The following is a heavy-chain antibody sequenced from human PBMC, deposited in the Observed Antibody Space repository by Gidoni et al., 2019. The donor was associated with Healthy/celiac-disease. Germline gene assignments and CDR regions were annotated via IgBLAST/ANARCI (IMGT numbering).Heavy chain of an antibody. CDR1: GFTFSSYS. V-gene: IGHV3-21*01. J-gene: IGHJ5*02. D-gene: IGHD6-13*01. CDR3: ARVGEGYSSSWYAH. CDR2: ISSSSSYI. Sequence: EVQLVESGGGLVKPGGSLRLSCAASGFTFSSYSMNWVRQAPGKGLEWVSSISSSSSYIYYADSVKGRFTISRDNAKNSLYLQMNSLRAEDTAVYYCARVGEGYSSSWYAHWGQGTLVTVSS.